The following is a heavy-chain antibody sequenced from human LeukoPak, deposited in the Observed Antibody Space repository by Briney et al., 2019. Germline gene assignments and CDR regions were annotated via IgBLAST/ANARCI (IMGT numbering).Heavy chain of an antibody. CDR2: IIPIFGTA. V-gene: IGHV1-69*05. J-gene: IGHJ4*02. D-gene: IGHD1-7*01. CDR3: ASPILTGTTFSFDY. CDR1: GGTFSSYA. Sequence: GASVKVSCKASGGTFSSYAISWVRQAPGQGLEWMGGIIPIFGTANYAQKFQGRVTITTDESTSTAYMELSSLRSEDTAVYYCASPILTGTTFSFDYWGQGTLVTVSS.